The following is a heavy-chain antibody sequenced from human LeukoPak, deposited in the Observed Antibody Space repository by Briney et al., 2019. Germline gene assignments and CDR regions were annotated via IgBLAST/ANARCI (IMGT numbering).Heavy chain of an antibody. D-gene: IGHD6-6*01. CDR3: ARGDSSSWYSPYYYGMDV. J-gene: IGHJ6*02. CDR1: GGSISSGDYY. Sequence: PSETLSLTCTASGGSISSGDYYWSWIRQPPGKGLEWIGYIYYSGSTYYNPSLKSRVTISVDTSKNQFSLKLSSVTAADTAVYYCARGDSSSWYSPYYYGMDVWGQGTTVTVSS. CDR2: IYYSGST. V-gene: IGHV4-30-4*01.